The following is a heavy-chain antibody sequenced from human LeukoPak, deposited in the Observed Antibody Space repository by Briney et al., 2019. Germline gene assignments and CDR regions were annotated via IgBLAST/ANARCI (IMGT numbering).Heavy chain of an antibody. CDR3: ARDETRYSSSWYFAY. Sequence: GGSLRLSCAASGFTFSSYAMHWVRQAPGKGLEWVAVISYDGSNKYYAASVKGRFTISRDNSKNTLYLQMNSLRAEDTAVYYCARDETRYSSSWYFAYWGQGALVTVSS. D-gene: IGHD6-13*01. CDR1: GFTFSSYA. J-gene: IGHJ4*02. V-gene: IGHV3-30*01. CDR2: ISYDGSNK.